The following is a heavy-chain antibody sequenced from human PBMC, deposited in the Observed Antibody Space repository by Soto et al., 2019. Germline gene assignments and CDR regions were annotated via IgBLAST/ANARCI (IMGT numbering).Heavy chain of an antibody. CDR3: ARDHHSFYDTSGYYPYFDY. CDR2: IYYSGSS. J-gene: IGHJ4*02. Sequence: QVQLQESGPGLVKPSETLSLTCTVSGGSVNTAPYYWSWIRQPPGKGLEWIGYIYYSGSSNYNPSLKSRVSISLDTSKTQFSLNLSSVTAADTAVYFCARDHHSFYDTSGYYPYFDYWGQGTLVTVSS. D-gene: IGHD3-22*01. CDR1: GGSVNTAPYY. V-gene: IGHV4-61*01.